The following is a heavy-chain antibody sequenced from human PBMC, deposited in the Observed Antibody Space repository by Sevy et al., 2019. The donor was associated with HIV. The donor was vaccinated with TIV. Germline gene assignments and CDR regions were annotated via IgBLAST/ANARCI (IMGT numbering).Heavy chain of an antibody. J-gene: IGHJ4*02. Sequence: GGSLRLSCAASGFTFSGSAMHWVRQASGKGLEWVGRIRSKANSYGTAYAASVKGRFTISREDSKNTAYLQMNSLKTEDTAVYYCTSDGGIAAANGGLDYWGQGTLVTVSS. CDR1: GFTFSGSA. CDR2: IRSKANSYGT. V-gene: IGHV3-73*01. D-gene: IGHD6-13*01. CDR3: TSDGGIAAANGGLDY.